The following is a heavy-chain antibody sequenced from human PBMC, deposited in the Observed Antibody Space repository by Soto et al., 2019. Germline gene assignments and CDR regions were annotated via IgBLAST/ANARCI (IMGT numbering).Heavy chain of an antibody. CDR3: AKYITMVRGVIIEAFDI. CDR2: ISGSGGST. CDR1: EFTFSSYA. Sequence: PGGSLRLSCAASEFTFSSYAMSWVRQAPGKGLEWVSAISGSGGSTYYADSVKGRFTISRDNSKNTLYLQMNSLRAEDTAVYYCAKYITMVRGVIIEAFDIWGQGTMVTVSS. V-gene: IGHV3-23*01. J-gene: IGHJ3*02. D-gene: IGHD3-10*01.